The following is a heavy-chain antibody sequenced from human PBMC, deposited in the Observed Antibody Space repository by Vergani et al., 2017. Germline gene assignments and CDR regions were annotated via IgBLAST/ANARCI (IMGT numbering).Heavy chain of an antibody. CDR1: GGTFSSYA. CDR3: ASEGPRAAGYYYYYGMDV. CDR2: IIPIFGTA. Sequence: QVQLVQSGAEVKKPGSSVKVSCKASGGTFSSYAISWVRQAPGQGLEWMGGIIPIFGTANYAQKFQGRVTITADESTSTAYMELSSLRSEDTAVYYCASEGPRAAGYYYYYGMDVWGQGTTVTVS. J-gene: IGHJ6*02. V-gene: IGHV1-69*12. D-gene: IGHD6-13*01.